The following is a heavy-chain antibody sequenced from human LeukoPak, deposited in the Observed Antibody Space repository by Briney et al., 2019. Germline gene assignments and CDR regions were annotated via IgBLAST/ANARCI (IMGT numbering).Heavy chain of an antibody. D-gene: IGHD1-1*01. CDR3: AKMNGYMDV. J-gene: IGHJ6*03. V-gene: IGHV3-23*01. CDR1: GFTFSSSA. Sequence: GGSLRLSCTASGFTFSSSAITWVRQAPGKGLEWVSGISGSGSGTYYADFVKGRFTISRDNSKNTMYLEMNSLRAEDTAVYYCAKMNGYMDVWGKGTTVTLSS. CDR2: ISGSGSGT.